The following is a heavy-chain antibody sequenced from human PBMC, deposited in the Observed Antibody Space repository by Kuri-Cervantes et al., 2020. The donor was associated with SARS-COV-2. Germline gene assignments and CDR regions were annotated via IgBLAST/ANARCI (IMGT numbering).Heavy chain of an antibody. D-gene: IGHD2-21*01. J-gene: IGHJ4*02. V-gene: IGHV3-30-3*01. CDR2: TSYDGSTK. CDR3: ARGRVGVQDF. Sequence: GGSLRLSCAASGFTFNNYAMHWVRQTPGEGLEGVAITSYDGSTKYYADFVKGRFTITRDDSKNTLYLQMNNLGGEDTAVYFFARGRVGVQDFWGQGTLVTVSS. CDR1: GFTFNNYA.